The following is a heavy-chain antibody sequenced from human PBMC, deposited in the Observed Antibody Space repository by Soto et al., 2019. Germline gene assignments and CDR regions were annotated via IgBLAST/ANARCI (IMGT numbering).Heavy chain of an antibody. CDR3: ARDKDRQQLGGNYYYILDV. CDR1: GGTFSTSA. V-gene: IGHV1-69*01. D-gene: IGHD3-3*02. J-gene: IGHJ6*02. Sequence: SXAEVKKPGSSVKVSCKASGGTFSTSAISWVRQAPGEGLEWVGGIMPIFATPDYAQKFQGRVTXSADESTATAYLELTSLTTDDTAVYYCARDKDRQQLGGNYYYILDVWGQGTAITVSS. CDR2: IMPIFATP.